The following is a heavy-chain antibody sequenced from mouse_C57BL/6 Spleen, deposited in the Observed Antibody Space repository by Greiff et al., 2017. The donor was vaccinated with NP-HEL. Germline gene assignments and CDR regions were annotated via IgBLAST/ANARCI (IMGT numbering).Heavy chain of an antibody. Sequence: VQLQQSGAELVRPGASVTLSCKASGYTFTDYEMHWVKQTPVHGLEWIGAIDPETGGTAYNQKFKGKAILTADKSSSTAYMELSSLTSEDAAVYYCSRRSGYGAMDYWGQGTSVTVSS. CDR1: GYTFTDYE. J-gene: IGHJ4*01. CDR3: SRRSGYGAMDY. D-gene: IGHD3-2*02. CDR2: IDPETGGT. V-gene: IGHV1-15*01.